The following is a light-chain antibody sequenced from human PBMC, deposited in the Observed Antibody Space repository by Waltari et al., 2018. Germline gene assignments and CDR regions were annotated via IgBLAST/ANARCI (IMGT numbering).Light chain of an antibody. J-gene: IGLJ3*02. CDR1: TSNMRFYF. Sequence: SALNPPPSTSGTPGQTVTLSWSGATSNMRFYFVFWYQHRPGTAPQLLIFRDDQRPSGAPDRFSGSKSGTSASLAIGGLRSEDEADYYCAAWDGSLSAWLFGGGTKVTVL. CDR3: AAWDGSLSAWL. CDR2: RDD. V-gene: IGLV1-47*01.